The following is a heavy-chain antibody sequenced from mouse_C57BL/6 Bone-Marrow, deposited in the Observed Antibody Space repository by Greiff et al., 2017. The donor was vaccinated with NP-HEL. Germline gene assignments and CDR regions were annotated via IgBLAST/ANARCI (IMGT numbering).Heavy chain of an antibody. Sequence: VKVVESGPGLVQPSQSLSITCTVSGFSLTSYGVHWVRQSPGKGLEWLGVIWSGGSTDYNAAFISRLSISKDNSKSQVFFKMNSLQADDTAIYYCARTGVPVSPYYAMDYWGQGTSVTVSS. CDR3: ARTGVPVSPYYAMDY. V-gene: IGHV2-2*01. J-gene: IGHJ4*01. CDR2: IWSGGST. CDR1: GFSLTSYG.